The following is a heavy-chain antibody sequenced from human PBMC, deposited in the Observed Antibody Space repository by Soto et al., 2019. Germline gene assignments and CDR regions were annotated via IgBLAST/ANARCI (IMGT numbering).Heavy chain of an antibody. Sequence: HPGGSLRLSCAASGFTYSSYAMSWVRQAPGKGLEWVSAISGSGGSTYYADSVKGRFTIPRDNSKNTLYLQMNSLRAEDTAVYYCAKVGRFLEWLLIGQYFQHWGQGTLVTVSS. J-gene: IGHJ1*01. CDR2: ISGSGGST. CDR3: AKVGRFLEWLLIGQYFQH. D-gene: IGHD3-3*01. V-gene: IGHV3-23*01. CDR1: GFTYSSYA.